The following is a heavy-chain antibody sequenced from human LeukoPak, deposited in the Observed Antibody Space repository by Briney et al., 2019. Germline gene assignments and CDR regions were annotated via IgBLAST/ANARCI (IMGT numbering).Heavy chain of an antibody. V-gene: IGHV4-59*01. CDR2: IFYSGST. CDR1: GGSISSYY. J-gene: IGHJ3*02. Sequence: SETLSLTCTVSGGSISSYYWSWIRQPPGKGLEWIGYIFYSGSTNYNPSLKSRVTISVDTSKNQFFLNLSSVTTADTAVYYCARGPSYYYGSGTPGFVNALDIWGQGTMVTVSS. CDR3: ARGPSYYYGSGTPGFVNALDI. D-gene: IGHD3-10*01.